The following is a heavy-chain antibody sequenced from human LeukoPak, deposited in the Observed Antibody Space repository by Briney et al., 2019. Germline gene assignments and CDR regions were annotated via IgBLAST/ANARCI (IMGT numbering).Heavy chain of an antibody. CDR2: TYCRSKWYN. V-gene: IGHV6-1*01. J-gene: IGHJ2*01. CDR3: ARKGAVAGNWYFDL. CDR1: GDSVSSNSAA. Sequence: SQTLSLTCAISGDSVSSNSAAWNWIRQSPSRGLEWLGRTYCRSKWYNDYAVSVKSRITINPDTSKNQFSLQLNSVTPEDTAVYYCARKGAVAGNWYFDLWGRGTLVTVSS. D-gene: IGHD6-19*01.